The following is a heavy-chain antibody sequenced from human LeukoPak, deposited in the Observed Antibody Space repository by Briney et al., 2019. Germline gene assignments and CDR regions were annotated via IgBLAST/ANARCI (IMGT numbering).Heavy chain of an antibody. CDR1: GFTVSSNY. J-gene: IGHJ4*02. D-gene: IGHD5-18*01. CDR2: ISSTSTYT. Sequence: GGSLRLSCAASGFTVSSNYMSWVRQAPGKGLEWVSSISSTSTYTYYADSLKGRFTISRDNAKNSLYLQMNSLRAEDTAVYYCARDPGYSYGSGCWGQGTLVTVTS. V-gene: IGHV3-21*01. CDR3: ARDPGYSYGSGC.